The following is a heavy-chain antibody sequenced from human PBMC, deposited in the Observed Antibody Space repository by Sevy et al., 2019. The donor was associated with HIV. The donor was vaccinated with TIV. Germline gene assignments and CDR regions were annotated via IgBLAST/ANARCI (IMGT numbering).Heavy chain of an antibody. D-gene: IGHD2-8*01. J-gene: IGHJ4*02. Sequence: GGSLRLSCAASGFAFYEYSMSWIRQAPGKGLEWVATLSFGCGKINYADSVKGRFTISRDNSKNSFYLQMDNLRVEDTALYYWVREGCSRPHDYWGQGTRVTVSS. CDR3: VREGCSRPHDY. V-gene: IGHV3-23*01. CDR1: GFAFYEYS. CDR2: LSFGCGKI.